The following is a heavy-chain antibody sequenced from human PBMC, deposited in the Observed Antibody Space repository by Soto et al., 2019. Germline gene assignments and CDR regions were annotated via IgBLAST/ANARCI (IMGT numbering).Heavy chain of an antibody. J-gene: IGHJ4*02. CDR3: AIDRAGYYSHFVY. CDR2: IMPFFGSG. D-gene: IGHD3-22*01. Sequence: QVYLVQSGAEVKKPGSSVKVSCKALRGTFTNYAFSWVRQAPGQGLEWMRGIMPFFGSGNYAQKFQGRINITADESTSSVYLELSSLRSEGTAVYYCAIDRAGYYSHFVYWGQGTLVTVSS. CDR1: RGTFTNYA. V-gene: IGHV1-69*01.